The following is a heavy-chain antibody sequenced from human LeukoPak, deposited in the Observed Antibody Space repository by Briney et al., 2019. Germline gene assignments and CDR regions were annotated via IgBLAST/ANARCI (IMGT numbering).Heavy chain of an antibody. V-gene: IGHV3-21*04. J-gene: IGHJ4*02. CDR1: GFTFSSYS. CDR3: AKDRAADSGTRRGIDY. CDR2: ISSSSSYI. Sequence: GGSLRLSCAASGFTFSSYSMNWVRQAPGKGLEWVSSISSSSSYIYYADSVKGRFTISRDNAKNSLYLQMNSLRAEDTAVYYCAKDRAADSGTRRGIDYWGQGTLVTVSS. D-gene: IGHD3-10*01.